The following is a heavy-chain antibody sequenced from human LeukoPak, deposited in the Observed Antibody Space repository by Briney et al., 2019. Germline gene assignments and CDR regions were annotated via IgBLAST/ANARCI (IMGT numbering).Heavy chain of an antibody. J-gene: IGHJ4*02. Sequence: SQTLSLTCAISGDSVSSNSAAWNWIRQSPSRGLEWLGRTYYRSKWYNDYAVSVKSRISINPDTSKNQFSLQLSSVTPDDTAVYYCARGGIGYCSSTSCYFDYWGQGTLVTVSS. CDR3: ARGGIGYCSSTSCYFDY. D-gene: IGHD2-2*01. CDR1: GDSVSSNSAA. CDR2: TYYRSKWYN. V-gene: IGHV6-1*01.